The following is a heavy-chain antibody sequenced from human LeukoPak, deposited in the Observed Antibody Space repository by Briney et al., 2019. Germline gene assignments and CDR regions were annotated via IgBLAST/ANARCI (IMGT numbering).Heavy chain of an antibody. J-gene: IGHJ4*02. CDR2: INHSGST. CDR1: GGSISSSSYY. Sequence: HSETLSLTCTVSGGSISSSSYYWSWIRQPPGKGLEWIGEINHSGSTNYNPSLKSRVTISVDTSKNQFSLKLSSVTAADTAVYYCARGGVGWDGSSSEGWADPDFDYWGQGTLVTVSS. D-gene: IGHD6-6*01. V-gene: IGHV4-39*07. CDR3: ARGGVGWDGSSSEGWADPDFDY.